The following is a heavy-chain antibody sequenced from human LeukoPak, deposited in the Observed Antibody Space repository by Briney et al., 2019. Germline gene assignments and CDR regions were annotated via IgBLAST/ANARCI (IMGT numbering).Heavy chain of an antibody. J-gene: IGHJ4*02. V-gene: IGHV3-11*01. CDR2: ISSSGSTI. CDR3: ARALSSSGPYFDY. Sequence: GGSLRLSCAASGFTFSDYYMSWIRQAPGKGLEWVSYISSSGSTIYYADSVKGRFTISRDNAKNSLYPQMNSLRAEDTAVYYCARALSSSGPYFDYWGQGTLVTVSS. CDR1: GFTFSDYY. D-gene: IGHD6-6*01.